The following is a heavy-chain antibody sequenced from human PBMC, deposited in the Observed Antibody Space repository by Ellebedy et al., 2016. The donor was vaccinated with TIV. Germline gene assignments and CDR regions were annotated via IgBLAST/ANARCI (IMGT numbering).Heavy chain of an antibody. CDR2: ISSTSSRM. CDR1: GLDFGSYS. Sequence: PGGSLRLSCVASGLDFGSYSMNWVRQAPGKGLEWVSYISSTSSRMFYAGSVKGRFTVSRDNSKNTLYLQMSSLRAEDTAVYYCAKALPSRITVAGTGFFDPWGQGTLVTVSS. CDR3: AKALPSRITVAGTGFFDP. V-gene: IGHV3-48*01. D-gene: IGHD6-19*01. J-gene: IGHJ5*02.